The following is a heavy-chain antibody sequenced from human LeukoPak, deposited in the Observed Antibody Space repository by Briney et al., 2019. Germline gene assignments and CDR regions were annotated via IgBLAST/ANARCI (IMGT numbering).Heavy chain of an antibody. CDR1: GGSVTSSSYX. V-gene: IGHV4-39*01. Sequence: PSETLSLTXTVSGGSVTSSSYXXXXIRQPPGXXLXXXXXXYYSXNTXYDPSXESXXXXXVXTSKNQFSLKMTSVTAPDTALYYCAKHFAYXGSGSSSSFDIWGQGTMVIVSS. CDR2: XYYSXNT. D-gene: IGHD6-6*01. J-gene: IGHJ3*02. CDR3: AKHFAYXGSGSSSSFDI.